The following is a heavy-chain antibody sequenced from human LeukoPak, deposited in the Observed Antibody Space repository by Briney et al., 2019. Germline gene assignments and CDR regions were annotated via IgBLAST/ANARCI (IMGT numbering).Heavy chain of an antibody. CDR2: IFYSGNT. Sequence: SETLSLTCTVSGGSVSSGSYYLSWIRQPPGKGLEWIGYIFYSGNTNYNPSLKSRVTISVDTSKNQFSLKLSSVTAADTAVYYCARSSYGLNYWGQGTLVTVSS. D-gene: IGHD3-16*01. J-gene: IGHJ4*02. CDR3: ARSSYGLNY. V-gene: IGHV4-61*01. CDR1: GGSVSSGSYY.